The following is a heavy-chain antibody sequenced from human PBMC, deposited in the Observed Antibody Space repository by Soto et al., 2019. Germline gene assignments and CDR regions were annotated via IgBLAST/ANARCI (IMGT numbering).Heavy chain of an antibody. CDR1: GYTFTGYY. V-gene: IGHV1-2*02. J-gene: IGHJ6*02. D-gene: IGHD2-15*01. Sequence: GESLKISCKASGYTFTGYYMHWVRQAPGQGLEWMGWINPNSGGTNYAQKFQGRVTMTRDTSISTAYMELSRLRSDDTAVYYCARSVYCSGGSCYGYYYGMDVWGQGTTVTVSS. CDR3: ARSVYCSGGSCYGYYYGMDV. CDR2: INPNSGGT.